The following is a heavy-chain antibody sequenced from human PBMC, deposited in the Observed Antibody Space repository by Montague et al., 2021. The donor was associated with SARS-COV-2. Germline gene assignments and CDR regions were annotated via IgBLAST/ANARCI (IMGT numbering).Heavy chain of an antibody. Sequence: SETLSLTCAVYGGSFSGYYWTWIRRRPGKGLEWMAEINNSGSTSYSPXXXGRVTISVDTSKNQFAVKLTSLTAADTSVYYCARGVSGSAGGGWVPVALFDFYHYMDVWSIGTTVTVS. CDR1: GGSFSGYY. CDR3: ARGVSGSAGGGWVPVALFDFYHYMDV. D-gene: IGHD1-26*01. V-gene: IGHV4-34*01. J-gene: IGHJ6*03. CDR2: INNSGST.